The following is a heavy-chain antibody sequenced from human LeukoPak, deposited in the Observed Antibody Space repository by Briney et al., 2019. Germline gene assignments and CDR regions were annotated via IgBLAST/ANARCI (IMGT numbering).Heavy chain of an antibody. J-gene: IGHJ6*02. CDR3: VRAGYYDSIYYGMDV. CDR1: GYTFTSYG. CDR2: ISAYNGNT. D-gene: IGHD3-22*01. Sequence: ASVKVSCKASGYTFTSYGISWVRQAPGQGLEWMGWISAYNGNTNYAQKLQGRVTMTTDTSTSTAYMELRSLRSDDTAVYYCVRAGYYDSIYYGMDVWGQGTTVTVSS. V-gene: IGHV1-18*01.